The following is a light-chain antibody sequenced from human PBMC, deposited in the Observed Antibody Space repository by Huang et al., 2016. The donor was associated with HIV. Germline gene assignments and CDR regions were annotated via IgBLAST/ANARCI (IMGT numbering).Light chain of an antibody. CDR1: QSVVGK. CDR2: GAS. CDR3: QQYDTWPPLT. Sequence: ILLTQFPATLSVSPGQRVTLSCRASQSVVGKLAWYQQRPSQAPRLLIYGASTRVPTIPDRFSGSGSGKEFTLTISSLHSEDFAVYYCQQYDTWPPLTFGGGTKV. J-gene: IGKJ4*02. V-gene: IGKV3-15*01.